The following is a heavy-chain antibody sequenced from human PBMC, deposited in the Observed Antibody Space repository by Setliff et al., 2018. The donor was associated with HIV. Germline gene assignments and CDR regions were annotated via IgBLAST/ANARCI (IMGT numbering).Heavy chain of an antibody. Sequence: ASVKVSCKASGSTFNVYYLHWVRQAPGQGLEWVGWINPNSGGTNYAQNFLGRVTMTADTSTDTAYMELSSLRSDDTAIHYCATFYRLPGITSFDFWGQGTLVTVSS. CDR1: GSTFNVYY. D-gene: IGHD1-7*01. V-gene: IGHV1-2*02. CDR2: INPNSGGT. CDR3: ATFYRLPGITSFDF. J-gene: IGHJ4*02.